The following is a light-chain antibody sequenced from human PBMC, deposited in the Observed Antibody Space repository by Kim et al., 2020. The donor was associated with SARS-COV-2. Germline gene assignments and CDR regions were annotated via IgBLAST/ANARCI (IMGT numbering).Light chain of an antibody. CDR3: QQYNNWWT. J-gene: IGKJ1*01. V-gene: IGKV3-15*01. CDR2: GAS. CDR1: QSVSSN. Sequence: SVAPGERATISCRASQSVSSNLAWYQHKPGQAPRLLIYGASIRATGIPARFSGSGSGTEFALTIDSLQSEDCAVYYCQQYNNWWTFGLGTKVDIK.